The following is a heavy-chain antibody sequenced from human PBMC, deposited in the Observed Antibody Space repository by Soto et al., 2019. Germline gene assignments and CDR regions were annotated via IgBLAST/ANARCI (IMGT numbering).Heavy chain of an antibody. V-gene: IGHV4-31*03. D-gene: IGHD3-22*01. CDR2: IYYSGST. Sequence: SETLSLTCTVSGGSISSGGYYWSWIRQHPGKGLEWIGYIYYSGSTYYNQSLKSRVTISVDTSKKQFSLKLSSVTAADTAVYYCAKIESRFFYDSTGYYPFDYWGQGTLVTVSS. CDR3: AKIESRFFYDSTGYYPFDY. CDR1: GGSISSGGYY. J-gene: IGHJ4*02.